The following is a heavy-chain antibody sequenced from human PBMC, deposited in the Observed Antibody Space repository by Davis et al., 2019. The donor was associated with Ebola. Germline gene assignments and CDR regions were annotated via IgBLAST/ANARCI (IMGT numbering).Heavy chain of an antibody. J-gene: IGHJ6*02. D-gene: IGHD6-19*01. CDR3: ARAAPHRGGWYADGMDV. Sequence: SVKVSCKASGFTFTSSAMQWVRQARGQRLEWIGWIVVGSGNTNYAQKFQARVTITRDMSTSTAYMELSSLRSEDTAVYYCARAAPHRGGWYADGMDVWGQGTTVTVSS. CDR2: IVVGSGNT. CDR1: GFTFTSSA. V-gene: IGHV1-58*02.